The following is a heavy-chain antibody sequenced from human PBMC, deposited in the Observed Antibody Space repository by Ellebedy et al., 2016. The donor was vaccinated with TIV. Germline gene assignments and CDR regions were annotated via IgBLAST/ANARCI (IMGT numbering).Heavy chain of an antibody. V-gene: IGHV4-34*01. CDR3: ARSYYDYVWGSDRSTRGGHYYFDY. CDR1: GGSFSGYY. J-gene: IGHJ4*02. Sequence: MPSETLSLTCAVYGGSFSGYYWSWIRQLPGKGLEWIGEINHSGSTNYNPSLKIRVTISVDTSKNQFSLKLSSVTAADTAVYYCARSYYDYVWGSDRSTRGGHYYFDYWGQGTLVTVSS. CDR2: INHSGST. D-gene: IGHD3-16*02.